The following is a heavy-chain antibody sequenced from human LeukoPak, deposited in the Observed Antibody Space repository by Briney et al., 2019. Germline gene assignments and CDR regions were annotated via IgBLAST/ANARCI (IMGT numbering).Heavy chain of an antibody. D-gene: IGHD2-21*01. CDR2: ISSSSSYI. CDR3: ATIPVVDDFDY. Sequence: GGSLRLTCAASGFIFSSYSMNWVRQAPGKGLEWVSSISSSSSYIYYADSVKGRFTISRDNAKNSLYLQMNSLRAEDTAVYYCATIPVVDDFDYWGQGTLVTVSS. CDR1: GFIFSSYS. J-gene: IGHJ4*02. V-gene: IGHV3-21*01.